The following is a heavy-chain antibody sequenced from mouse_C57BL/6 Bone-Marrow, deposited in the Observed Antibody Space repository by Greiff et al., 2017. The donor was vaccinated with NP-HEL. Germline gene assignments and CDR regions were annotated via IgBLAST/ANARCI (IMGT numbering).Heavy chain of an antibody. CDR3: TGTTVNY. J-gene: IGHJ2*01. V-gene: IGHV1-82*01. D-gene: IGHD1-1*01. Sequence: VQLQQPGPELVKPGASVKISCKASGYAFSSSWMNWVKQRPGKGLEWIGRIYPGDGDTNYNGKFKGKATLTADKSSSTAYMELSSLTNEDSAVYYCTGTTVNYWGQGTTLTVSS. CDR2: IYPGDGDT. CDR1: GYAFSSSW.